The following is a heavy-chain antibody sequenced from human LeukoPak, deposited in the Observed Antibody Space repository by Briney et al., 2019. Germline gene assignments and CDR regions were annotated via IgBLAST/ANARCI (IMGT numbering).Heavy chain of an antibody. J-gene: IGHJ4*02. CDR1: GGSISSSSYY. Sequence: PSETLSLTCTVSGGSISSSSYYWDWIRQPPGKGLEWIGNLYDSGSTHYNPSLRSRVTISADTSKNQFSLKLSSVTAADTAVYYCARGPPTDYYDSSGYYYVFDYWGQGTLVTVSS. CDR3: ARGPPTDYYDSSGYYYVFDY. CDR2: LYDSGST. V-gene: IGHV4-39*01. D-gene: IGHD3-22*01.